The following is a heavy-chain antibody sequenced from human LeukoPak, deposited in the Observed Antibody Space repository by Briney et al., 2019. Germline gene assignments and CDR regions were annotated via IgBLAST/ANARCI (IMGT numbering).Heavy chain of an antibody. D-gene: IGHD2-2*01. Sequence: ASVKVSCKASGYTFTGYYMHWVRQAPGQGLEWMGWINPNSGGTNYAQKFQGRVTMTRDTSISTAYMELSRLRSDDTAVYYCARDLYCSSTSCYGSSDAFDIWGQETMVTVSS. CDR3: ARDLYCSSTSCYGSSDAFDI. J-gene: IGHJ3*02. V-gene: IGHV1-2*02. CDR1: GYTFTGYY. CDR2: INPNSGGT.